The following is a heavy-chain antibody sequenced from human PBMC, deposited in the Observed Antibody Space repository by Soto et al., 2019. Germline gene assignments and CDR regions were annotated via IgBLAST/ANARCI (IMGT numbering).Heavy chain of an antibody. V-gene: IGHV3-64*01. CDR1: GFTFSNYA. J-gene: IGHJ6*03. D-gene: IGHD6-19*01. Sequence: EVQLVESGGGLVQPGGSLRLSCAASGFTFSNYAMDWVRLAPGKVLEYVSGISSNGVGTYYANSVKDRYTISIDNSKNTMYRQRGSLRAEDMAVYYCAGREQSDYYYTDVWSKLTSVTGSS. CDR3: AGREQSDYYYTDV. CDR2: ISSNGVGT.